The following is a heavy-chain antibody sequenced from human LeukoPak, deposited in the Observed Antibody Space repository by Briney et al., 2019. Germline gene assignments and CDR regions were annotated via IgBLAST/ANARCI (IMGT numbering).Heavy chain of an antibody. Sequence: SETLSLTCAVYGGSFTGNYWRWLRQPPGKGLEGIGEINHSGSTKYNPSLKSRVTMSVDASTNQFFLRLTSVTAADTAVYYCACNAVRYSAYDREEDPSDIWGQGTMVTVSS. CDR1: GGSFTGNY. J-gene: IGHJ3*02. V-gene: IGHV4-34*01. D-gene: IGHD5-12*01. CDR3: ACNAVRYSAYDREEDPSDI. CDR2: INHSGST.